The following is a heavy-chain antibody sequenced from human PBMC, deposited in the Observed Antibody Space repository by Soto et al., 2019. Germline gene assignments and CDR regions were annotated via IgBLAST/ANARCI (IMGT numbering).Heavy chain of an antibody. Sequence: QVQLVQSGAEVKKPGASVKSSCKASGYTFNRYAISWVRQAPGQGLEWMGWISAYNGNTKYAQKLQGRVTMTTDTSTSTAYMELRSLRSDDTAVYYCARLYYYDTSGYYYVEDYWGQGTLVTVSS. CDR2: ISAYNGNT. CDR1: GYTFNRYA. V-gene: IGHV1-18*01. J-gene: IGHJ4*02. CDR3: ARLYYYDTSGYYYVEDY. D-gene: IGHD3-22*01.